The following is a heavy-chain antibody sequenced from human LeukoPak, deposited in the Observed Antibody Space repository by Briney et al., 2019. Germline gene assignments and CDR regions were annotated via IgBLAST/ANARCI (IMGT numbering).Heavy chain of an antibody. CDR3: ARVVLGGYSYGSSHYYYGMDV. CDR2: INPNSGGT. CDR1: GYTFTGYY. Sequence: ASVKVSCKASGYTFTGYYMHWVRQAPGQGLEWMGRINPNSGGTNYAQKFQGRVTMTRDTSISTAYMELSRLRSDDTAVYYCARVVLGGYSYGSSHYYYGMDVWGQGTTVTVSS. D-gene: IGHD5-18*01. J-gene: IGHJ6*02. V-gene: IGHV1-2*06.